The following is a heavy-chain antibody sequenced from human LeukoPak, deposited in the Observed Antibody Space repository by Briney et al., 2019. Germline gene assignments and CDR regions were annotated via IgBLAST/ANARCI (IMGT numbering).Heavy chain of an antibody. V-gene: IGHV4-59*01. CDR2: IYYSGST. J-gene: IGHJ5*02. D-gene: IGHD6-13*01. Sequence: SETLSLTCTVSGASISSYYWSWIRQPPGKGLEWIGYIYYSGSTNYNPSLKSRVTISVDTSKNQFSLKLSSVTAADTAVYYCARAKAAAGTSWFDPWGQGTLVTVSS. CDR3: ARAKAAAGTSWFDP. CDR1: GASISSYY.